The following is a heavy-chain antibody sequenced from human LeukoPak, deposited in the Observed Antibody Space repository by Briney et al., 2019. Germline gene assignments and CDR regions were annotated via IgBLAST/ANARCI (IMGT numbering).Heavy chain of an antibody. J-gene: IGHJ5*02. V-gene: IGHV3-30-3*01. D-gene: IGHD2-2*01. Sequence: GGSLRLSCAASGFTFSNYAMHWVRQAPGQGLEWVAIISYDGSNKYYADSVKGRFTISRDNSKNTLYLQMNSLRAEDTAVYYCARDPAPWGQGTLVTVSS. CDR1: GFTFSNYA. CDR2: ISYDGSNK. CDR3: ARDPAP.